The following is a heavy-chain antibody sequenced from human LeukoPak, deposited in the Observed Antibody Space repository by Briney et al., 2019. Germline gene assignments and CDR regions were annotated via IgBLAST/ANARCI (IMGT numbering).Heavy chain of an antibody. Sequence: ASVKVSCKASGYTFTSYGISWVRQAPGQGLEWMGWISAYNGNTNYAQKFQGRVTMTRDTSISTAYMQLSRLISDDTAVYYCARGVVGLVSETGDYYYYMDVWGKGTTVTISS. CDR3: ARGVVGLVSETGDYYYYMDV. V-gene: IGHV1-18*01. D-gene: IGHD5/OR15-5a*01. J-gene: IGHJ6*03. CDR2: ISAYNGNT. CDR1: GYTFTSYG.